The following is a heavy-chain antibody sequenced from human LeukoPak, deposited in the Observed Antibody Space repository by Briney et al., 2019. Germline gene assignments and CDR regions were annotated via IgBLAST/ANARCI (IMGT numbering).Heavy chain of an antibody. CDR1: GFSVSTNY. D-gene: IGHD2-15*01. Sequence: GGSLRLSCTASGFSVSTNYMSWVRQAPGKGLEWVSVIYSGGRTYYADSVKGRFTISRDNSKNTLYLQMNSLRPEDTAVYYCARDLPSGGSEFDYWGQGTLVTVSS. J-gene: IGHJ4*02. V-gene: IGHV3-53*01. CDR3: ARDLPSGGSEFDY. CDR2: IYSGGRT.